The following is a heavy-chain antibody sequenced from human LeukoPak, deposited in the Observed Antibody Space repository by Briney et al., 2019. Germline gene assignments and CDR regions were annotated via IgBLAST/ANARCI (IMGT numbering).Heavy chain of an antibody. V-gene: IGHV3-74*01. CDR2: INGDGSST. Sequence: GGSLRLSCAASGFIFNNYWTHWVRLTPGEGPLWLSRINGDGSSTSYANSVQGRFIISRDNAKNTLYLQMNSLRAEDTAVYYCTRQWHTPSDYWGQGTLVTVSS. D-gene: IGHD6-19*01. CDR3: TRQWHTPSDY. CDR1: GFIFNNYW. J-gene: IGHJ4*02.